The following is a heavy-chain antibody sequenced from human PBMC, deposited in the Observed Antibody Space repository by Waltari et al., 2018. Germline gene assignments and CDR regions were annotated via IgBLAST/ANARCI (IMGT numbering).Heavy chain of an antibody. D-gene: IGHD1-26*01. CDR2: KSYDGSIE. CDR1: GFTLITLA. CDR3: ARAYSRLDY. Sequence: VQLVASGGGMARPGWSRRPSTAASGFTLITLAFHWVRQAPGKGLEWVAVKSYDGSIEYYADSVKGRFTISRDNSKNTLYLQMNSLSAEDTAVYYCARAYSRLDYWGQGTLVTVSS. J-gene: IGHJ4*02. V-gene: IGHV3-30-3*01.